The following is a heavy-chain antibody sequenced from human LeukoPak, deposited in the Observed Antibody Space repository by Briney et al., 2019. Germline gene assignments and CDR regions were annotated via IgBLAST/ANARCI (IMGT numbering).Heavy chain of an antibody. Sequence: SETLSLTCTVSGGSISTYYWSWIRQPAGKGLEWIGRIHSSGTTHYNPSLRSRVTLSIDTSKNQFSLKLSSVTAADTGFYFCAQGAYGFGKKHTYYYIEVWGKGTTVTVSS. CDR2: IHSSGTT. J-gene: IGHJ6*03. D-gene: IGHD3-10*01. V-gene: IGHV4-4*07. CDR1: GGSISTYY. CDR3: AQGAYGFGKKHTYYYIEV.